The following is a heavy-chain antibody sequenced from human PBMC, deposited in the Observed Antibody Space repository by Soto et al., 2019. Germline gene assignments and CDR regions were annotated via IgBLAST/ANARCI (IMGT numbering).Heavy chain of an antibody. D-gene: IGHD2-21*01. Sequence: QVQLVQSGAEVRKPGASVKVSCKASGYTFTAYFIHWVRQAPGQGLEWLGWINPNSGGTKYAEKFQGRLTMTGDTSINTAYMDLSSLKTDDTAVYYCAKEMVGGGLRPHFDNSGQGTLVTVSS. CDR2: INPNSGGT. CDR3: AKEMVGGGLRPHFDN. J-gene: IGHJ4*02. CDR1: GYTFTAYF. V-gene: IGHV1-2*02.